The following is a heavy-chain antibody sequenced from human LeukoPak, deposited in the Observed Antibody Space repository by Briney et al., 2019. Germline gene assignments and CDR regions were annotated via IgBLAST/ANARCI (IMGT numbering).Heavy chain of an antibody. CDR2: TKQDGSEK. D-gene: IGHD2-21*02. V-gene: IGHV3-7*01. Sequence: GGSLRLSCAASGFTFSSYWMSWVRQAPGKGLEWVANTKQDGSEKYYVDSVKGRFTISRDNAKNSLYLQMNSLRAEDTAVYYCARGAVTATPYYFDYWGQGTLVTVSS. CDR3: ARGAVTATPYYFDY. J-gene: IGHJ4*02. CDR1: GFTFSSYW.